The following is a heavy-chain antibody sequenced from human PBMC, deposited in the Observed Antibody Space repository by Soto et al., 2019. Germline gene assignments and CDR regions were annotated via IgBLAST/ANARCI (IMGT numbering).Heavy chain of an antibody. CDR2: ISYDGSNK. V-gene: IGHV3-30-3*01. J-gene: IGHJ4*02. CDR1: GFTFSSYA. Sequence: QVPLVESGGGVVQPGRSLRLSCAASGFTFSSYAMHWVRQAPGKGLEWVAVISYDGSNKYYADSVKGRFTISRDNSKNTLYLQMNSRRAEDTAVYYCARDPPIVVVVAATPYFDYWGQGTLVTVSS. CDR3: ARDPPIVVVVAATPYFDY. D-gene: IGHD2-15*01.